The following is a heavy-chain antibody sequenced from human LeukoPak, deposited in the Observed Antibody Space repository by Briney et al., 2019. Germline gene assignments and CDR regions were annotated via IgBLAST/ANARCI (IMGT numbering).Heavy chain of an antibody. J-gene: IGHJ4*02. CDR1: GFTFSSYA. Sequence: QTGGSLRLSCAASGFTFSSYAMHWVRQAPGKGLEWVAVISYDGSNKYYADSVKGRFTISRDNSKNTLYLQMNSLRAEDTAVYYCARDLSFYGDYPDYWGQGTLVTVSS. CDR2: ISYDGSNK. D-gene: IGHD4-17*01. V-gene: IGHV3-30-3*01. CDR3: ARDLSFYGDYPDY.